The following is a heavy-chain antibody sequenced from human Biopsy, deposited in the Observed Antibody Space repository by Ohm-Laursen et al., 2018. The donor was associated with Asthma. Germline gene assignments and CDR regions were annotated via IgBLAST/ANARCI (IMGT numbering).Heavy chain of an antibody. J-gene: IGHJ4*02. CDR3: VHTLVGLKAFDF. Sequence: ATQTLTLTCTFSGFSLSTSGGGVGWIRQPPGKALEWLGNIYWDDDKRYSPSLQSRPTITRDTPKDQVVLTMTNMGPVDTGTYYCVHTLVGLKAFDFWGQGTLVTVSS. CDR1: GFSLSTSGGG. CDR2: IYWDDDK. V-gene: IGHV2-5*02. D-gene: IGHD1-26*01.